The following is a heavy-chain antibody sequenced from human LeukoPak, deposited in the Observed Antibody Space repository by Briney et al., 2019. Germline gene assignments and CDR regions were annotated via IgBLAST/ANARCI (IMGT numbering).Heavy chain of an antibody. Sequence: GESLKISCKGSGYSFTSYWVSWVRQMPGKGLEWMGRIDPSDSYTNYSPSFQGHVTISADKSISTAYLQWSSLKASDTAMYYCAKGLDDYGDSPFDYWGQGTLVTVSS. CDR3: AKGLDDYGDSPFDY. J-gene: IGHJ4*02. V-gene: IGHV5-10-1*01. CDR2: IDPSDSYT. D-gene: IGHD4-17*01. CDR1: GYSFTSYW.